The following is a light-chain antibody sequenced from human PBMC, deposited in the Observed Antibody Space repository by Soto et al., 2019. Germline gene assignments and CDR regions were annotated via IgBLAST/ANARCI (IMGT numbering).Light chain of an antibody. Sequence: QSVLTQPASVSGSPGQSITISCTGTSSDVGGYNYVSWYQQQSGKAPKLMIHEVSNRPSGVSNRFSGSKSGNTASPTISGLQAEDEADYYCSSYTSSRAYVFGIGTKVTVL. CDR2: EVS. J-gene: IGLJ1*01. CDR1: SSDVGGYNY. CDR3: SSYTSSRAYV. V-gene: IGLV2-14*01.